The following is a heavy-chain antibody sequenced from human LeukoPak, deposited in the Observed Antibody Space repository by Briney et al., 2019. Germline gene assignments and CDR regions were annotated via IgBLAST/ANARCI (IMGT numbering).Heavy chain of an antibody. Sequence: SETLSLTCTVSGGSISSGGYYWSWIRQHPGKGLEWIGYIYYSGSTYYNPSLKSRVTISVDTSKNQFSLKLSSVTAADTAVYYCARGGSDGHCRGTSCYNYPFDYWGQGTLVTVSS. V-gene: IGHV4-31*03. CDR3: ARGGSDGHCRGTSCYNYPFDY. CDR1: GGSISSGGYY. CDR2: IYYSGST. J-gene: IGHJ4*02. D-gene: IGHD2-2*02.